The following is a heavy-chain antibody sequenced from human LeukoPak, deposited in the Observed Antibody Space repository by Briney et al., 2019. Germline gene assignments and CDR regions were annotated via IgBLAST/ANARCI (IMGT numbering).Heavy chain of an antibody. V-gene: IGHV4-59*02. CDR2: ICYSGST. D-gene: IGHD3-10*01. CDR1: GFTVSSNY. CDR3: ARAIRGYFDY. J-gene: IGHJ4*02. Sequence: GSLRLSCAASGFTVSSNYMSWVRQPPGKGLEWIGYICYSGSTNYNPSLKSRVTISVDTSKNQFSLKLSSVTAADTAVYYCARAIRGYFDYWGQGTLVTVSS.